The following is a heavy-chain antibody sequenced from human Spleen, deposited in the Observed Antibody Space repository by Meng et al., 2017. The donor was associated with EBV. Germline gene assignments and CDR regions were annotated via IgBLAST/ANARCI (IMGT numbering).Heavy chain of an antibody. D-gene: IGHD1-26*01. V-gene: IGHV3-30*03. Sequence: VQLVGAGGGVVQPGRSLRLSLSASGFTFSSYAMYWVRQAPGKGLEWVAIISYDGSDKYYADSVKGRFTISRDNSRSTMYLQMNSLRPEDTAVYFCAAIIGSPQDDYWGQGTLVTVSS. CDR1: GFTFSSYA. J-gene: IGHJ4*02. CDR3: AAIIGSPQDDY. CDR2: ISYDGSDK.